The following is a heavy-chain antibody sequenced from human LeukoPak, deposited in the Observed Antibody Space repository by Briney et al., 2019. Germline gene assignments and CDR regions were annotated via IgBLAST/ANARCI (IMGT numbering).Heavy chain of an antibody. V-gene: IGHV3-11*06. Sequence: GGSLRLSCAASGFIFSDYYMSWIRQAPGKGLEWVSYISSSSSYTNYADSVKGRFTISRDNAKNSLYLQMNSLRAEDTAVYYCARVYALSGYGAYYFDFWGQGTLVTVSS. CDR2: ISSSSSYT. D-gene: IGHD5-12*01. CDR3: ARVYALSGYGAYYFDF. J-gene: IGHJ4*02. CDR1: GFIFSDYY.